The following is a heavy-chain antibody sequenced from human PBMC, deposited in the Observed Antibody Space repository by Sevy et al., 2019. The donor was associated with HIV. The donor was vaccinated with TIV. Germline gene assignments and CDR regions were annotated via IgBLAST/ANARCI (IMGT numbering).Heavy chain of an antibody. CDR2: IFGDGDIT. Sequence: GGSLRLSCAASGLTFSSYAMNWVRQAPGKGLEWVSSIFGDGDITYYADSVKGRFTISRDKSKNTLYLQMHSLRAEDTAVYYCAGGRYDSSGSFDAFDICGQGTMVTVSS. V-gene: IGHV3-23*01. CDR1: GLTFSSYA. D-gene: IGHD3-22*01. CDR3: AGGRYDSSGSFDAFDI. J-gene: IGHJ3*02.